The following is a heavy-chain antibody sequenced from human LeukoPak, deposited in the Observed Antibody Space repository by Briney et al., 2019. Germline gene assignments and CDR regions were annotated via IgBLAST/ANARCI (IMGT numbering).Heavy chain of an antibody. J-gene: IGHJ6*03. V-gene: IGHV1-2*02. CDR1: GYTFTGYY. Sequence: ASVKVSCKASGYTFTGYYMHWVRQAPGQGLEWMGWINPNSGGTNYAQKFQGRVTMTRDTSISTAYMELSRLRSDDTAVYYRARTRGDCSGGSCYYYYYMDVWGKGTTVTVSS. CDR2: INPNSGGT. CDR3: ARTRGDCSGGSCYYYYYMDV. D-gene: IGHD2-15*01.